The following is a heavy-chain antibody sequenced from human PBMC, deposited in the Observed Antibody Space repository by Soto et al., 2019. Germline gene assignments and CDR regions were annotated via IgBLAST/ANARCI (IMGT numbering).Heavy chain of an antibody. D-gene: IGHD1-26*01. CDR3: AGERSGGGGNWFDP. J-gene: IGHJ5*02. Sequence: QVQLVQSGAEVKKPGASVKVSCKASGYTFTSYDINWVRQATGQGLEWMGWMNPNSGNTAYAQKFQGRITMTSNTPTSTAYMEVGSLRSENTAVFYCAGERSGGGGNWFDPWGQGTLVTVSS. CDR1: GYTFTSYD. V-gene: IGHV1-8*01. CDR2: MNPNSGNT.